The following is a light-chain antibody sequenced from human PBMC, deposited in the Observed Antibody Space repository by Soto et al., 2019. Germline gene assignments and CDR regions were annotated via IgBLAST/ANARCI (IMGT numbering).Light chain of an antibody. CDR1: QSLFFRSKNKDY. V-gene: IGKV4-1*01. CDR2: WST. CDR3: HQYYSIPYS. Sequence: DIVMTQSPDSLAVSLGERATIKCKSSQSLFFRSKNKDYLAWYQHKPGQPPKLLFYWSTTRESGVPDRFSGSGSGTDFTLTLSSLQAEDVAVYYCHQYYSIPYSFGQGTKLEIK. J-gene: IGKJ2*03.